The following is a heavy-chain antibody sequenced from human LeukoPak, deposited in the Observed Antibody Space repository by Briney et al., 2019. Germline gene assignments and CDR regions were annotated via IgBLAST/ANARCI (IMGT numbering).Heavy chain of an antibody. J-gene: IGHJ4*02. D-gene: IGHD1-26*01. V-gene: IGHV3-21*01. CDR2: ISSSSSYI. CDR3: ARDLNRYSGSLGD. CDR1: GFTFSSYW. Sequence: GGSLRLSCAASGFTFSSYWMHWVRQAPGKGLEWASSISSSSSYIYYADSVKGRFTISRDNAKNSLYLQMDSLRAEDTAVYYCARDLNRYSGSLGDWGQGTLVTVSS.